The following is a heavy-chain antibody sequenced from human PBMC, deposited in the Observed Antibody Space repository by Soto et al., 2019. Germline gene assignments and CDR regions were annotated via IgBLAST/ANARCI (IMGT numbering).Heavy chain of an antibody. D-gene: IGHD3-10*01. J-gene: IGHJ4*02. V-gene: IGHV3-23*01. CDR1: GFTFSDYA. CDR3: AKGRGAWHNHIFDY. Sequence: GGSLRLSCAASGFTFSDYAMTWVRQAPGKGLEWVSVIRASGANTYFADSVKGRFTISRDNSKNTLYLQMNSLIVEDTAVYFCAKGRGAWHNHIFDYWGQGALVIVSS. CDR2: IRASGANT.